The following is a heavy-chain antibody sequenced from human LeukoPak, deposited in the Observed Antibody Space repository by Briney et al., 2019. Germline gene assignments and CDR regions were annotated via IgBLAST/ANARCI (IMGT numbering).Heavy chain of an antibody. CDR2: ISGSGGST. CDR3: AKDGYGPGKNNWFDP. J-gene: IGHJ5*02. V-gene: IGHV3-23*01. CDR1: GFTFSSYA. Sequence: GGSLRLSCAASGFTFSSYAMSWVRQAPGKGLEWVSAISGSGGSTYYADSVKGQFTISRDNSKNTLYLQMNSLRAEDTAVYYCAKDGYGPGKNNWFDPWGQGTLVTVSS. D-gene: IGHD5-18*01.